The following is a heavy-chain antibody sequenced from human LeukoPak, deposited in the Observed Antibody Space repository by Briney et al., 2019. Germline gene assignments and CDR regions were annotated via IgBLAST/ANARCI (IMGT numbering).Heavy chain of an antibody. Sequence: PGVSLRLSCAASGFTFSSYWMSWVRQAPGKGLEWVANIKQDGSEKYYVDSVKGRFTISRDNAKNSLYLQMNSLRAEDTAVYYCARCGPSSSWYRGDNWFDPWGQGTLVTVSS. J-gene: IGHJ5*02. V-gene: IGHV3-7*01. D-gene: IGHD6-13*01. CDR3: ARCGPSSSWYRGDNWFDP. CDR2: IKQDGSEK. CDR1: GFTFSSYW.